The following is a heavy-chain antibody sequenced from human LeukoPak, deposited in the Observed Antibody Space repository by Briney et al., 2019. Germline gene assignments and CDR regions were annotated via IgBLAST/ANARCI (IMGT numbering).Heavy chain of an antibody. CDR2: ISGSGGST. V-gene: IGHV3-23*01. Sequence: GGSLRLSCVASGFTFSSYAMSWVRQAPGKGLEWVSAISGSGGSTYYADSVKGRFTISRDNSKNTLYLQMNSLRAEDTAVYYCANVLWFGELLYQHAFDIWGQGTMVTVSS. CDR3: ANVLWFGELLYQHAFDI. J-gene: IGHJ3*02. CDR1: GFTFSSYA. D-gene: IGHD3-10*01.